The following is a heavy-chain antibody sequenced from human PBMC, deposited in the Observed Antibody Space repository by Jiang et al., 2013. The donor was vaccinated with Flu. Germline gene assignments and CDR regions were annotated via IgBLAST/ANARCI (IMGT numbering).Heavy chain of an antibody. CDR1: GYTFASYG. V-gene: IGHV1-18*01. D-gene: IGHD6-25*01. CDR2: ISAYNGNT. CDR3: ARDHPTGGYDFYFYYGMDV. J-gene: IGHJ6*02. Sequence: QSGAEVKKPGASVKVSCKASGYTFASYGISWVRQAPGQGLEWMGWISAYNGNTNYGQNLQGRVTMSTDTSTSIAYMELRSLRSDDTAVYYCARDHPTGGYDFYFYYGMDVWGQGTTVTVTS.